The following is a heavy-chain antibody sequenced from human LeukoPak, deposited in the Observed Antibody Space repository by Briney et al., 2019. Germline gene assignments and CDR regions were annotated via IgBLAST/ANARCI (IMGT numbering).Heavy chain of an antibody. CDR2: IYYSGST. D-gene: IGHD1-26*01. J-gene: IGHJ4*02. V-gene: IGHV4-59*01. Sequence: SETLSLTCTVSGGSISSYYWSWIRQPPGKGLEWIGYIYYSGSTNYNPSLKSRVTISVDTSKNQFSLKLSSVTAADTAVYYCARACPYSGSCYFDYWGQGTPVTVSS. CDR3: ARACPYSGSCYFDY. CDR1: GGSISSYY.